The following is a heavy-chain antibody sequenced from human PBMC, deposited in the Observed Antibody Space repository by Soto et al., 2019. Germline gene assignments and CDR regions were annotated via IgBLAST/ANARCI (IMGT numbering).Heavy chain of an antibody. Sequence: SSETLSLTCAVYGGSFSGYYWSWIRQPPGKGLEWIGEINHSGSTNYNPSLKSRVTISVDTSKNQFSLKLSSVTAADTAVYYCARGKLSDYVWGSYRSHFDYWGQGTVVTVS. CDR2: INHSGST. J-gene: IGHJ4*02. D-gene: IGHD3-16*02. CDR1: GGSFSGYY. V-gene: IGHV4-34*01. CDR3: ARGKLSDYVWGSYRSHFDY.